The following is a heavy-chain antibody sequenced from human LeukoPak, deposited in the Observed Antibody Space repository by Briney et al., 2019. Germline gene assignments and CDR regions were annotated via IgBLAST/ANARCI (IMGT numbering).Heavy chain of an antibody. Sequence: PGGSLRLSCAASGFTFDDYGMSWVRHAPGKGLEWVSGINWNGGSTVYADSVKGRFTISRDNAKNPLYLQMNSLRAEDTALYYCARDYDSSGYYYFDYWGQGTLVTVSS. J-gene: IGHJ4*02. V-gene: IGHV3-20*04. CDR3: ARDYDSSGYYYFDY. CDR2: INWNGGST. D-gene: IGHD3-22*01. CDR1: GFTFDDYG.